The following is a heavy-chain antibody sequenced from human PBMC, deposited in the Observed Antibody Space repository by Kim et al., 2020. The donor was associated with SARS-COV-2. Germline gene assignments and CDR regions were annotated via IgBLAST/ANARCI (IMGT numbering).Heavy chain of an antibody. CDR2: INPNSGGT. J-gene: IGHJ6*02. Sequence: ASVKVSCKASGYTFTGYYMHWVRQAPGQGLEWMGWINPNSGGTNYAQKFQGRVTMTRDTSISTAYMELSRLRSDDTAVYYCARGRTPRYIVVVPRGGMDVWGQGTTVTVSS. CDR1: GYTFTGYY. D-gene: IGHD2-2*01. CDR3: ARGRTPRYIVVVPRGGMDV. V-gene: IGHV1-2*02.